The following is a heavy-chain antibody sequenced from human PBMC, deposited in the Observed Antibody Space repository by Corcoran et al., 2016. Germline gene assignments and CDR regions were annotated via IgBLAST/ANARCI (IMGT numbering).Heavy chain of an antibody. V-gene: IGHV3-30*18. J-gene: IGHJ4*02. Sequence: QGQLVESGGGVVQPGRSLRLSCAASGFTLSSYGMHWVRQAPGKGLEWVAVISYDGSNKYYADSVKGRFTISRDNSKNTLFLQMNSLRAEDTAVYYCAKQVGIASWLIDYWGQGTLVTVSS. D-gene: IGHD2-15*01. CDR1: GFTLSSYG. CDR2: ISYDGSNK. CDR3: AKQVGIASWLIDY.